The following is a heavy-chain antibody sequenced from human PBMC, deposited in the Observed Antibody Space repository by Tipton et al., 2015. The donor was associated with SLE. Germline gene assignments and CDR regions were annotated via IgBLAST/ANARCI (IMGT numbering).Heavy chain of an antibody. CDR2: INWKGGST. V-gene: IGHV3-20*04. CDR1: GFTFGDFG. J-gene: IGHJ4*02. D-gene: IGHD3-10*01. CDR3: ARNSYFHSGSFFPYFDY. Sequence: SLRLSCVGSGFTFGDFGMSWVRQAPGKGLEWVSGINWKGGSTGYGDSEKGRFTISRDNAKNSLYLQMNSLRAGDTALYFCARNSYFHSGSFFPYFDYWGQGTLVTVSS.